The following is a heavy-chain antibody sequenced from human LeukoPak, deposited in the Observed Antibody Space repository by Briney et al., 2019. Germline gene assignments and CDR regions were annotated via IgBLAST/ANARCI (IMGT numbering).Heavy chain of an antibody. CDR2: IYYSGST. J-gene: IGHJ3*02. Sequence: PSETLSLTCTVSGGSISSSSYYWGWIRQPPGKGLEWIGSIYYSGSTYYNPSLKSRVTISVDTSKNQFSLKLSSVTAADTAVYYCASGIAAAWAFDIWGQGTMVTVSS. CDR1: GGSISSSSYY. D-gene: IGHD6-13*01. V-gene: IGHV4-39*07. CDR3: ASGIAAAWAFDI.